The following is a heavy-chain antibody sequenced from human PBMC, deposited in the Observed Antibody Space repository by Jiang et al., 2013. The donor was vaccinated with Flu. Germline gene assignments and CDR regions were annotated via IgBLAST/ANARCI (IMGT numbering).Heavy chain of an antibody. CDR1: GYTFTSYY. V-gene: IGHV1-46*01. CDR2: INPSGGST. CDR3: ARDSGPGVDIVVVVAATRADTFDY. Sequence: SVKVSCKASGYTFTSYYMHWVRQAPGQGLEWMGIINPSGGSTSYAQKFQGRVTMTRDTSTSTVYMELSSLRSEDTAVYYCARDSGPGVDIVVVVAATRADTFDYWGQGTLVTVSS. D-gene: IGHD2-15*01. J-gene: IGHJ4*02.